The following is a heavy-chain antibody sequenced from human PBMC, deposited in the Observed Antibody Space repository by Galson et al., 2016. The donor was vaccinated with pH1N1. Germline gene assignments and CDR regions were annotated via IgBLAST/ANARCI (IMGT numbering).Heavy chain of an antibody. Sequence: LSLTCGVYGGSLRGHYWSWIRQSPRMGLEWIGEISQSGSTTHNPSLKSRVTISVDTSEDQFSLKLMSMTAADTAIYYCVRHSTSGFPGIELAARRRPFDIWSQGTAVTVSS. CDR1: GGSLRGHY. V-gene: IGHV4-34*01. D-gene: IGHD6-19*01. CDR2: ISQSGST. CDR3: VRHSTSGFPGIELAARRRPFDI. J-gene: IGHJ3*02.